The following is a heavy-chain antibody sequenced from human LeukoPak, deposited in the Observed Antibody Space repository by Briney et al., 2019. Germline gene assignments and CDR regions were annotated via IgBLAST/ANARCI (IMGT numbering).Heavy chain of an antibody. V-gene: IGHV3-23*01. CDR3: AKDPNPYYYYYYMDV. CDR2: ISGSGGST. CDR1: GFTFSSYA. D-gene: IGHD1-14*01. Sequence: GESLKISCAASGFTFSSYAMSGVRQAPGKGREWVSAISGSGGSTYYADSVKGRFTISRDNSKNTLYLKMNSLRAEDTAVYYCAKDPNPYYYYYYMDVWGKGTTVTVSS. J-gene: IGHJ6*03.